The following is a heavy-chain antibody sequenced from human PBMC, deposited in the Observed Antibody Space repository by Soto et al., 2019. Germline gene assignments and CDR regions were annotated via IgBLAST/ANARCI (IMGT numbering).Heavy chain of an antibody. CDR3: AAPNRYNWNLAYYYGMDV. J-gene: IGHJ6*02. CDR2: IVVGSGNT. Sequence: SVKVSCKASGFTFTSSAVQWVRQARGQRLEWIGWIVVGSGNTNYAQKFQERVTITRDMSTSTAYMELSSLRSEDTAVYYCAAPNRYNWNLAYYYGMDVWGQGTTVTVSS. V-gene: IGHV1-58*01. CDR1: GFTFTSSA. D-gene: IGHD1-20*01.